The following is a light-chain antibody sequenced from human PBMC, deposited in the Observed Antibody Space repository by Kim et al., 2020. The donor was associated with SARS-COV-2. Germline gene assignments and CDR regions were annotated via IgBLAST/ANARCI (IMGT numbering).Light chain of an antibody. J-gene: IGKJ5*01. CDR1: QSVSRY. CDR3: QQSSNWIT. V-gene: IGKV3-11*01. CDR2: DAT. Sequence: PGERATLSCRASQSVSRYLDRYQQKHGHAPRLHGDDATNRGTRIRARFSGSGSETDFTITISSLEHEDFAVYYCQQSSNWITFGQGTRLEIK.